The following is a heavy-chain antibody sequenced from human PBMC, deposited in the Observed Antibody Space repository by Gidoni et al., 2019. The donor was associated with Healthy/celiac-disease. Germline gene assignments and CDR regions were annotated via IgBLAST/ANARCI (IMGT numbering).Heavy chain of an antibody. D-gene: IGHD1-26*01. CDR1: GFTFSGSA. CDR2: IRSKANSYAT. J-gene: IGHJ4*02. Sequence: EVQLVESGGGLVQPGGSLKLSCAASGFTFSGSAMHWVRQASGKGLEWVGRIRSKANSYATAYAASVKGRFTISRDDSKNTAYLQMNSLKTEDTAVYYCTKEGATRDYWGQGTLVTVSS. V-gene: IGHV3-73*02. CDR3: TKEGATRDY.